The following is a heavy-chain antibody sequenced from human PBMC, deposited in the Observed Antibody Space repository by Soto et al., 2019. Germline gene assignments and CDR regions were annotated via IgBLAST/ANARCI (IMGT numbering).Heavy chain of an antibody. CDR2: IYNSGST. J-gene: IGHJ4*02. CDR3: ARARARGYSYGGYFDY. CDR1: GGSISSYY. V-gene: IGHV4-59*12. Sequence: PSETLSLTCTVSGGSISSYYWSWIRQPPGKGLEWIGYIYNSGSTNYNPSLKSRVTISVDKSKNQFSLKLSSVTAADTAVYYCARARARGYSYGGYFDYWGQGTLVTVSS. D-gene: IGHD5-18*01.